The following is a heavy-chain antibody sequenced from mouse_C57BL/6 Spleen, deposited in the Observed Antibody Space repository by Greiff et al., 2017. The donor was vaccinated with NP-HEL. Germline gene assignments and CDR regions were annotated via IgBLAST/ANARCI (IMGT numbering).Heavy chain of an antibody. CDR3: ARDWDY. J-gene: IGHJ2*01. CDR1: GFTFSSYG. D-gene: IGHD4-1*01. V-gene: IGHV5-6*01. Sequence: EVKLMESGGDLVKPGGSLKLSCAASGFTFSSYGMSLVRQTPDKRLEWVATISSGGSYTYYPDSVKGRFTISRDNAKNTLYLQMSSLKSEDTAMYYCARDWDYWGQGTTLTVSS. CDR2: ISSGGSYT.